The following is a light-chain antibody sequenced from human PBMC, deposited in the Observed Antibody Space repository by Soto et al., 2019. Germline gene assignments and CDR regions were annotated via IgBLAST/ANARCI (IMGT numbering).Light chain of an antibody. CDR1: SSDVGGYNY. CDR2: DVS. CDR3: SSYTSSSTVV. V-gene: IGLV2-14*01. Sequence: QSALTQPASVSGSPGQSITISCTGTSSDVGGYNYVSWYQQHPGKAPKLMIYDVSNRPSGVSNRFSGSTSGNTASLTISGLQAEDEAEYYCSSYTSSSTVVFGGGTKVTVL. J-gene: IGLJ2*01.